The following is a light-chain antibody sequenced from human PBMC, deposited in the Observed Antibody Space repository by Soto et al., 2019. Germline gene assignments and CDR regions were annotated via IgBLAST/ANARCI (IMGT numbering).Light chain of an antibody. Sequence: QSALTQPASVSGSPGQSITISCTGTSSDVGGYNYVSWYQQHPGKAPKLMIYDVSNRPSGVSNRFSGSKSANTASLTISGLQDEDEADYYCSSHTSRSTSYVLGTGTKVTVL. J-gene: IGLJ1*01. CDR2: DVS. CDR1: SSDVGGYNY. V-gene: IGLV2-14*01. CDR3: SSHTSRSTSYV.